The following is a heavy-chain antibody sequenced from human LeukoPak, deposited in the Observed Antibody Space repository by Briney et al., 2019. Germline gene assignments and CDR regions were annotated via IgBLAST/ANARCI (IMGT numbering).Heavy chain of an antibody. V-gene: IGHV4-4*07. CDR1: GGSISSYY. Sequence: PSETLSLTCTVSGGSISSYYWSWIRQPAGKGLEWIGRIYTSGSTNYNPSLKSRVTISVDTSKNQFSLKLSSVTAADTAVYYCARDGVTFYYYYMDVWGKGTTVTVSS. D-gene: IGHD3-3*01. CDR3: ARDGVTFYYYYMDV. J-gene: IGHJ6*03. CDR2: IYTSGST.